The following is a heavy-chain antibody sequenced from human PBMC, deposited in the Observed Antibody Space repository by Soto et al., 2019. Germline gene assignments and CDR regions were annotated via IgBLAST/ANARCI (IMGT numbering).Heavy chain of an antibody. Sequence: ASVKVSCRASGYTFPSYDINWVRQATGQGLEWMGWMNPNSGNTGYAQKFQGRVTMTTDASTSTACMELGSLRSDDTAIYYCARALTGYGMDVWGQGTTVTVSS. CDR3: ARALTGYGMDV. CDR1: GYTFPSYD. V-gene: IGHV1-8*01. J-gene: IGHJ6*02. CDR2: MNPNSGNT.